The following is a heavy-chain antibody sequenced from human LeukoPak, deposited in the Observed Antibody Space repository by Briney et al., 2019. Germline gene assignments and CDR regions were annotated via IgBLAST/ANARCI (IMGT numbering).Heavy chain of an antibody. CDR2: IYHSGST. CDR1: GFTFSSYA. D-gene: IGHD3-10*01. J-gene: IGHJ6*04. V-gene: IGHV4-38-2*01. Sequence: LRLSCAASGFTFSSYAMSWLRQAPGKGLEWFGSIYHSGSTYYHPSLKRRVTISVDTAKNQFSLKLSSVTAADTAVYYWASGYGSGSYRYYYGMDVWGKGTTVTVSS. CDR3: ASGYGSGSYRYYYGMDV.